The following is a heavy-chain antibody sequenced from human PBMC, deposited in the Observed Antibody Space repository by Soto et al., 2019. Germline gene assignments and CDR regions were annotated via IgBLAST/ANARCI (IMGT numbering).Heavy chain of an antibody. J-gene: IGHJ4*02. V-gene: IGHV4-30-2*01. Sequence: PSETLSLTCAVSGGSISSGGYSWGWIRQPPGKGLEWIGYIYHSGSTYYNQSLKSRVTISVDRSKNQFSLKLTSVTAADTAVYYCARGTGTLGDYWGQGTLVTVSS. CDR2: IYHSGST. CDR1: GGSISSGGYS. D-gene: IGHD1-7*01. CDR3: ARGTGTLGDY.